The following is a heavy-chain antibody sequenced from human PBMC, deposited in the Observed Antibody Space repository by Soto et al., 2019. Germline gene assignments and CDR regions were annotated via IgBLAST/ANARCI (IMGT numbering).Heavy chain of an antibody. CDR3: AGDGVLGVRNFDY. CDR2: IIPIFGTA. J-gene: IGHJ4*02. D-gene: IGHD2-8*02. Sequence: QVQLVQSGAEVKKPGSSVKVSCKASGGTFSSYAISWVRQAPGQGLEWMGGIIPIFGTANYAQKFQGRVTITADESTSTAYMELSSLRSEDTAGDYCAGDGVLGVRNFDYWGQGTLVTVSS. V-gene: IGHV1-69*12. CDR1: GGTFSSYA.